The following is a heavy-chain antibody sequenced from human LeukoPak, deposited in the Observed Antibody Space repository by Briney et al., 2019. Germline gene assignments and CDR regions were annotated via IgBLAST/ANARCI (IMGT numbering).Heavy chain of an antibody. CDR2: INTNTGNP. D-gene: IGHD6-19*01. CDR1: GYTFTSYA. CDR3: AREDGIAVAGTDPFDI. V-gene: IGHV7-4-1*01. Sequence: ASVKVSCKASGYTFTSYAMNWVRQAPGQGLEWIRWINTNTGNPTYAQGFTGRFVFSLDTSVSTAYLQICSLKAEDTAVYYCAREDGIAVAGTDPFDIWAKGQWPPSLQ. J-gene: IGHJ3*02.